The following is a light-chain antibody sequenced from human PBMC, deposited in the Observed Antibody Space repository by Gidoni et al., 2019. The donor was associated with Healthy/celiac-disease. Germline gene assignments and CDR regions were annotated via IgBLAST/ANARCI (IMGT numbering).Light chain of an antibody. CDR1: QGISSY. J-gene: IGKJ5*01. CDR3: QQYYSYSIT. Sequence: AIRMTQSPSSFSASTGDRVTITCRASQGISSYLAWYQQKPGKAPKLLIYAASTLQSGVPLRFSGSVSGTDFTLTISCLQSEDFATYYCQQYYSYSITFGQWTRLEIK. V-gene: IGKV1-8*01. CDR2: AAS.